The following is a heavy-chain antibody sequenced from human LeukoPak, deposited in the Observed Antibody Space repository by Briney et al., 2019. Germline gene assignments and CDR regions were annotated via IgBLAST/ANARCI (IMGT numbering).Heavy chain of an antibody. V-gene: IGHV4-34*01. J-gene: IGHJ5*02. CDR1: GGSFSGYY. CDR3: ASGPRGSSGYDYYNWFDP. Sequence: SETLSLTCAVYGGSFSGYYWSWIRQPPGKGLEWIGEINHSGSTNYNPSLKSRVTISVDTSKNQFSLKLSSVTAADTAVYYCASGPRGSSGYDYYNWFDPWGQGTLVTVSS. D-gene: IGHD5-12*01. CDR2: INHSGST.